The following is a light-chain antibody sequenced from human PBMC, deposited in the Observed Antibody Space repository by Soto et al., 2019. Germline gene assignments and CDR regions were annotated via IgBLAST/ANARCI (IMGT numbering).Light chain of an antibody. Sequence: QSVLTQPPSVSGAPGQRVTISCTGSSSNIGAGYEVHWYQQLPGTAPKLLIYGNTNRPSGVPDRFSGSKSGTSASLAITGLQAEDEADSYCQSYDSSLSGPSFVFGTGTNLTVL. V-gene: IGLV1-40*01. CDR1: SSNIGAGYE. CDR2: GNT. J-gene: IGLJ1*01. CDR3: QSYDSSLSGPSFV.